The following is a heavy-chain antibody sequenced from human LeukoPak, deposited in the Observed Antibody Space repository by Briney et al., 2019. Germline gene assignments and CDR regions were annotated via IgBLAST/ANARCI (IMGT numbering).Heavy chain of an antibody. CDR3: ARGVYSSSSIDY. D-gene: IGHD6-13*01. J-gene: IGHJ4*02. CDR1: GGSISSSSYY. Sequence: SETLSLTCTVSGGSISSSSYYWGWIRQPPGKGLEWIGEINHSGSTNYNPSLKSRVTISVDTSKNQFSLKLSSVTAADTAVYYCARGVYSSSSIDYWGQGTLVTVSS. V-gene: IGHV4-39*07. CDR2: INHSGST.